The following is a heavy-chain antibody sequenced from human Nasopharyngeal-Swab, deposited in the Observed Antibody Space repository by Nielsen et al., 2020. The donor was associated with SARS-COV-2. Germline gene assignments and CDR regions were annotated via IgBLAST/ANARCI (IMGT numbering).Heavy chain of an antibody. CDR1: GGAISSSYR. J-gene: IGHJ4*02. CDR3: ASGGGVWGSYYYY. V-gene: IGHV4-4*02. CDR2: INHSGST. Sequence: SETLSLTRGVSGGAISSSYRWSWVRQPPGKGLEWIGEINHSGSTNYNPSLKSRVTISVDTSKNQFSLKLSSVTAADTAVYYCASGGGVWGSYYYYWGQGTLVTVSS. D-gene: IGHD1-26*01.